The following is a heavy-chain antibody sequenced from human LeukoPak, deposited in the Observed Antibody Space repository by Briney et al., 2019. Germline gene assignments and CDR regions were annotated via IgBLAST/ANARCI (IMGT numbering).Heavy chain of an antibody. D-gene: IGHD3-10*01. J-gene: IGHJ3*02. CDR1: GYTFTSYG. CDR2: ISAYNGKT. Sequence: ASVKVSYKASGYTFTSYGISWVRQAPGQGLEWMGWISAYNGKTNYAQKPQGRVTMTTDTSTSTAYMELRRLRSDDTAVYYCARVMVRFGEFFLAGDAFDIWGQGTMVTVSS. CDR3: ARVMVRFGEFFLAGDAFDI. V-gene: IGHV1-18*01.